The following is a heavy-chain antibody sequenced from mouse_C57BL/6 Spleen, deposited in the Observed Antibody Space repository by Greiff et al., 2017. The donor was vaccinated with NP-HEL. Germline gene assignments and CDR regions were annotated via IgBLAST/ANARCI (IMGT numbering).Heavy chain of an antibody. J-gene: IGHJ4*01. CDR1: GYTFTNFW. CDR3: ARYDLPYYAMDY. V-gene: IGHV1-63*01. D-gene: IGHD2-12*01. Sequence: VQLQQSGAELVRPGTSVKMSCKASGYTFTNFWIGWAKQRPGHGLEWIGDIYPGGGYTNYNEKFKGKATLTADKSSSTAYMQFSSLTSEDSAIYYCARYDLPYYAMDYWGQGTSVTGSS. CDR2: IYPGGGYT.